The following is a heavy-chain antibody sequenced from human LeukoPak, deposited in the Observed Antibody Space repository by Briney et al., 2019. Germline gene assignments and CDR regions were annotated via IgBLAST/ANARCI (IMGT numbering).Heavy chain of an antibody. CDR1: GGSTSNYY. Sequence: PSETLSLTCNVSGGSTSNYYWSWIRQTPGETLEWIGYIYYSGSTNYNPSLKSRVTISVDTSKNQVSLRLTSVTAADTAVYYCARHSAAGIRLDSWGQGTLVTVSS. CDR3: ARHSAAGIRLDS. J-gene: IGHJ4*02. D-gene: IGHD6-13*01. CDR2: IYYSGST. V-gene: IGHV4-59*08.